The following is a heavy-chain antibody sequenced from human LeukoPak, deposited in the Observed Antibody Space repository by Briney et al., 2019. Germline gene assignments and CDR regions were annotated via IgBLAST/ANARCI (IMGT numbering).Heavy chain of an antibody. CDR2: TYYRSKWYN. D-gene: IGHD2/OR15-2a*01. J-gene: IGHJ4*02. CDR3: ARAVITTPKIRGPFDY. V-gene: IGHV6-1*01. Sequence: SQTLSLTCAISGDSVSNSNVAWNWIRQSPSRGLEWLGRTYYRSKWYNDYAVSVKSRITINPDTSKNQFSLQLNSVTPEDTAVYYCARAVITTPKIRGPFDYWGQGTLVTVSS. CDR1: GDSVSNSNVA.